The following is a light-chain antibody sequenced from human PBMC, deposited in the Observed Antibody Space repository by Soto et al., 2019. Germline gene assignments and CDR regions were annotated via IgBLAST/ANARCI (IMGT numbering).Light chain of an antibody. Sequence: DIQMTQSPSIVSASVGDRVTITCRASQRIDTWLAWYQQKPGTAPKLLIYKATTLQSGVPSRFSGSGSGTEFTLTISSLQSEDFAVYYCQQYNNWPPITFGQGTRLEIK. V-gene: IGKV1-5*03. CDR2: KAT. CDR1: QRIDTW. CDR3: QQYNNWPPIT. J-gene: IGKJ5*01.